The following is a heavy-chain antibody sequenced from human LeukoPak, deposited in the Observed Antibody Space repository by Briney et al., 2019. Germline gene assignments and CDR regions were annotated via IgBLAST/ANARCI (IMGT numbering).Heavy chain of an antibody. V-gene: IGHV3-23*01. Sequence: PGRSLRLSCAASGFTFNIYAMSWVRQAPGKGLEWVSSITSRDGTTYYTDSVKGRFTISRDNSENTLYLQMNSLRAEDTAIYYCVRDRPKDYDSSGHYYRRDGDYWGQGTLVTVSS. D-gene: IGHD3-22*01. CDR3: VRDRPKDYDSSGHYYRRDGDY. J-gene: IGHJ4*02. CDR1: GFTFNIYA. CDR2: ITSRDGTT.